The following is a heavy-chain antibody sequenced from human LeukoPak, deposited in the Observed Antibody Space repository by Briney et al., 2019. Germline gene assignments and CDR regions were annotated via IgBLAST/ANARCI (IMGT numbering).Heavy chain of an antibody. CDR3: AREISGYSDY. Sequence: ASVKVSCKASGYTFTGYYMHWVRQAPGEGLEWMGWINANSGDTKYAQKFQGRVTMTRDTSISTAYMELSRLRSDDTAMYYCAREISGYSDYWGQGTLVTVSS. V-gene: IGHV1-2*02. CDR1: GYTFTGYY. D-gene: IGHD3-22*01. CDR2: INANSGDT. J-gene: IGHJ4*02.